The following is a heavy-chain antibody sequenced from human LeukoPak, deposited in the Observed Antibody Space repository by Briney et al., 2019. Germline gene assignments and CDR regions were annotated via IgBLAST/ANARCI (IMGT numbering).Heavy chain of an antibody. CDR2: ITAGGDST. D-gene: IGHD5-24*01. V-gene: IGHV3-23*01. J-gene: IGHJ4*02. Sequence: QSGGSLRLSCAASGFTFSGYAMSWVRLAPGEGLEWVSAITAGGDSTYYADSVKGRFTISRDNSKNTVFLQMNSLRAEDTAIYYCATLKDKWLQSPGTDYWGQGTLVTVSS. CDR3: ATLKDKWLQSPGTDY. CDR1: GFTFSGYA.